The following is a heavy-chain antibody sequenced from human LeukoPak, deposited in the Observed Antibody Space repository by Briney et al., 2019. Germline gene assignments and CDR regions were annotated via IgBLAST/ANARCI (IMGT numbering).Heavy chain of an antibody. J-gene: IGHJ3*02. D-gene: IGHD1-14*01. CDR2: ISNDGSNK. CDR1: GFTFSSYA. Sequence: GGSLRLSCAASGFTFSSYAMHWVRQAPGKGLEWVAVISNDGSNKNYGGSVKGRFAISRDSSKNTLYLQMNSLRPEDTAVYYCAREGPRQTGSAVFDIWGQGTMVTVSS. CDR3: AREGPRQTGSAVFDI. V-gene: IGHV3-30*09.